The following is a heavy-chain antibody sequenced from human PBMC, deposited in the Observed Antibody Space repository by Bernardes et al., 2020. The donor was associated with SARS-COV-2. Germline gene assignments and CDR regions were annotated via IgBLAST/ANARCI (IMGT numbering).Heavy chain of an antibody. D-gene: IGHD1-26*01. Sequence: CKASGYTFTGYYMHWVRQAPGQGLEWMGWINPNSGGTNYAQKFQGWVTMTRDTSISTAYMELSRLRSDDTAVYYCARGVIVGATIGPYYFDYWGQGTLVTVSS. J-gene: IGHJ4*02. CDR2: INPNSGGT. CDR3: ARGVIVGATIGPYYFDY. V-gene: IGHV1-2*04. CDR1: GYTFTGYY.